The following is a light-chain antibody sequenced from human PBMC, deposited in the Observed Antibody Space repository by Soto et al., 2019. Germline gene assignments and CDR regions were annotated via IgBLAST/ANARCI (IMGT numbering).Light chain of an antibody. Sequence: QSALTQPASVSGSPGQSITISCTGTSSDVGGYNYVSWYQQHPGRAPKLLIYDVTIRPSGVSNRFSGSKSGNTASLTISGLQVEDEADYYCSSYTSTRFPVVFGGGTNLTVL. V-gene: IGLV2-14*03. J-gene: IGLJ3*02. CDR2: DVT. CDR3: SSYTSTRFPVV. CDR1: SSDVGGYNY.